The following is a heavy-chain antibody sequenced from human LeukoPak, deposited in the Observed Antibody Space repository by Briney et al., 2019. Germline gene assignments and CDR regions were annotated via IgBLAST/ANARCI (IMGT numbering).Heavy chain of an antibody. V-gene: IGHV4-34*01. J-gene: IGHJ6*03. D-gene: IGHD4-17*01. CDR3: AREKGARTTDSYGRGYYYYYYMDV. CDR2: INHSGST. CDR1: GGSFSGYY. Sequence: SETLSLTCAVYGGSFSGYYWSWIRQPPGKGLEWIGGINHSGSTNYNPSLKSRVTISVDTSKNQFSLKLSSVTAADTAVYYCAREKGARTTDSYGRGYYYYYYMDVWGKGTTVTVSS.